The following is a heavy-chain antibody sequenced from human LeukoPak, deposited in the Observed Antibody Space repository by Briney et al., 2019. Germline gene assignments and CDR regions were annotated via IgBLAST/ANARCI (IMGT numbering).Heavy chain of an antibody. Sequence: ASVKVSCKASGYTFTSYDINWVRQATGQGLEWMGWISAYNGNTNYAQKLQGRVTMTTDTSTSTAYMELRSLRSDDTAVYYCARVIYDSSGYYSTYWGQGTLVTVSS. D-gene: IGHD3-22*01. CDR1: GYTFTSYD. J-gene: IGHJ4*02. CDR3: ARVIYDSSGYYSTY. V-gene: IGHV1-18*01. CDR2: ISAYNGNT.